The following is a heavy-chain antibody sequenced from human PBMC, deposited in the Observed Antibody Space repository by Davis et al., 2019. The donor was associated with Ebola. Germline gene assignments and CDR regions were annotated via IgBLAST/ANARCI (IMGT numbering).Heavy chain of an antibody. CDR2: ICAYNGNT. V-gene: IGHV1-18*01. Sequence: ASVKVSCKASGYTFTSYGISWVRQAPGQGLEWMGWICAYNGNTNYAQKLQGRVTMTTDTSTSTAYMELRILRSEDTAVYYFAREILTVYYYYGMDVWGQGTTVTVSS. J-gene: IGHJ6*02. D-gene: IGHD2/OR15-2a*01. CDR1: GYTFTSYG. CDR3: AREILTVYYYYGMDV.